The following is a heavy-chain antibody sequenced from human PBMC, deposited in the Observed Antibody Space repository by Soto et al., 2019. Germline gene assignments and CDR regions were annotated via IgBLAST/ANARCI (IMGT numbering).Heavy chain of an antibody. CDR2: ITHGATSQ. D-gene: IGHD2-15*01. CDR3: TRIGHGVSGGAGFDA. J-gene: IGHJ5*02. Sequence: QVQVVESGGGVVQPGRSLRLSCVASGFSFNRYAVNWVRQAPGKGLEWLAMITHGATSQVYADSVRGRFIISRETTMKTVNLQVNSLRVDDRAKYYCTRIGHGVSGGAGFDAWGQGTPVIVSS. V-gene: IGHV3-30-3*01. CDR1: GFSFNRYA.